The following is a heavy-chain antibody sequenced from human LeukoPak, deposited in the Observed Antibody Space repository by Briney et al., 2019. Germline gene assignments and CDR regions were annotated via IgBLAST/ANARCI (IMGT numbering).Heavy chain of an antibody. CDR3: ARGYYDSSGYKGFDY. CDR1: GGSISSSSYY. J-gene: IGHJ4*02. V-gene: IGHV4-39*07. CDR2: IYYSGST. Sequence: SETLSLTCTVSGGSISSSSYYWGWIRQPPGKGLEWIGSIYYSGSTYYNPSLKSRVTISVDTSKNRFSLKLSSVTAADTAVYYCARGYYDSSGYKGFDYWGQGTLVTVSS. D-gene: IGHD3-22*01.